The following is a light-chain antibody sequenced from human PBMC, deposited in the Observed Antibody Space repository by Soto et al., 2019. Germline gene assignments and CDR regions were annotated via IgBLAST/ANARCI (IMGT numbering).Light chain of an antibody. V-gene: IGKV3-15*01. Sequence: ERVMTQFPATLSVSPGAKATLSCRASQTVSNNLAWYQQKPGQAPRLLSYFASTRATGVPARFSGSGSGTEFTLTISNLQSEDSAVYYCQHYNEWPLTFGGGNKLETK. CDR1: QTVSNN. CDR3: QHYNEWPLT. CDR2: FAS. J-gene: IGKJ4*01.